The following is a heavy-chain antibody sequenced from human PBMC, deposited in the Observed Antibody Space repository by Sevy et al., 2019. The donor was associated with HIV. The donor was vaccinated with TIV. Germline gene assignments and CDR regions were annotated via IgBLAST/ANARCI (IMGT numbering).Heavy chain of an antibody. Sequence: GGSLRLSCAASGFTFDNYAMHWVRQAPGKGLEWVSGISLNSNNIGYADSVKGRFTISRDNAKNSLYLQMNSLRAEDTALYYCAKDPLPGGRFLYSEYWCQATLVTVSS. CDR2: ISLNSNNI. J-gene: IGHJ4*02. D-gene: IGHD1-26*01. CDR1: GFTFDNYA. CDR3: AKDPLPGGRFLYSEY. V-gene: IGHV3-9*01.